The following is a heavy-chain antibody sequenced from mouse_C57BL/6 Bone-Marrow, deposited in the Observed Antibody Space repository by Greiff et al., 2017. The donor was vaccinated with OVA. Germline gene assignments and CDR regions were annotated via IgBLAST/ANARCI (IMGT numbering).Heavy chain of an antibody. CDR2: ISYDGSN. D-gene: IGHD1-1*02. Sequence: DVKLLESGPGLVKPSQSLSLTCSVTGYSITSGYYWNWIRQFPGNKLEWMGYISYDGSNNYNPSLKNRISITRDTSKNQFFLKLNSVTTEDTATYYCARDGTFYAMDYWGQGTSVTVSS. J-gene: IGHJ4*01. CDR3: ARDGTFYAMDY. CDR1: GYSITSGYY. V-gene: IGHV3-6*01.